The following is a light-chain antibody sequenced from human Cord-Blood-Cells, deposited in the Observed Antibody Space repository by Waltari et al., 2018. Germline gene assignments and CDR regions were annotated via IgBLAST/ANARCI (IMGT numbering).Light chain of an antibody. V-gene: IGKV3-15*01. CDR1: QSVSNN. CDR2: GAS. CDR3: QQYNNWQYT. Sequence: EIVMTQSPATLSVSPGERATLSCRASQSVSNNLAWYQQKPGQAPRLLIYGASTRATGIPARFSGSGSGTEFTLTISSLQSEDFAVYYCQQYNNWQYTFGQGTKLEIK. J-gene: IGKJ2*01.